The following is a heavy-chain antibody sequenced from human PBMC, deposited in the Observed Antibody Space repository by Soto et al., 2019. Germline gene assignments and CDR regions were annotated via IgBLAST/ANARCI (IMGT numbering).Heavy chain of an antibody. V-gene: IGHV1-69*08. J-gene: IGHJ2*01. CDR3: PRPDCGDSWYFEL. D-gene: IGHD4-17*01. Sequence: QDQLVQSGAEVKKPGSSVKVSCKASGGTFSSHTFSWVRQAPGQGLEWMGRIIPALGTATYAQKFQGRVTFRTDDSAPTVYMELTRLISADTAVYCCPRPDCGDSWYFELWGRGTLVTVSS. CDR2: IIPALGTA. CDR1: GGTFSSHT.